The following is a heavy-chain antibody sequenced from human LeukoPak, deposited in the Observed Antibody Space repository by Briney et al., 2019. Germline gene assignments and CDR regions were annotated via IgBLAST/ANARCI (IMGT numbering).Heavy chain of an antibody. V-gene: IGHV3-21*01. D-gene: IGHD6-19*01. Sequence: GGSLRLSCAASGFTFSSYGMNWVRHAPGKGLEWLSSISETSSHTFYADSMRRRSTISRHNPKNSQYLQMNSLTAEDTAVDYCARISLPGIAVGGIDYWGQGTLVTVSS. CDR2: ISETSSHT. J-gene: IGHJ4*02. CDR3: ARISLPGIAVGGIDY. CDR1: GFTFSSYG.